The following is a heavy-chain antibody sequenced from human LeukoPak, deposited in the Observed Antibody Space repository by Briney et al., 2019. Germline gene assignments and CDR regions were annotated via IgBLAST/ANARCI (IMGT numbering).Heavy chain of an antibody. Sequence: PGGSLRLSCAASGFTFSTYWMHWVRQPPGKGLVWVSRINSDGYSTSYADSVKGRFTISRDNAKNTLYLQMNSLRAEDTAVYYCARAPGARWFDPWGQGTLVTVSS. CDR3: ARAPGARWFDP. J-gene: IGHJ5*02. CDR1: GFTFSTYW. V-gene: IGHV3-74*01. CDR2: INSDGYST. D-gene: IGHD6-25*01.